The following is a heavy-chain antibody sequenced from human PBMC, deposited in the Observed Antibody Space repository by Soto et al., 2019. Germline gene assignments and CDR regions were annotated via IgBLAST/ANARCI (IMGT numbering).Heavy chain of an antibody. J-gene: IGHJ6*02. CDR1: GYTFTSYD. V-gene: IGHV1-8*01. D-gene: IGHD3-9*01. CDR2: MNPNSGNT. CDR3: ARTPPRHDWLDTYYYYYYSMDV. Sequence: QVQLVQSGAEVQKPGASVKVSCKASGYTFTSYDINWVRQATGKGLEWMGWMNPNSGNTGYAQKFHGRVTMYRTTSIRTGYMERSSLRAEDTALYYCARTPPRHDWLDTYYYYYYSMDVWGQGTTVTVSS.